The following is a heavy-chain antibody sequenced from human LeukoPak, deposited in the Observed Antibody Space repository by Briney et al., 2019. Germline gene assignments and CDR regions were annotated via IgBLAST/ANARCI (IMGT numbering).Heavy chain of an antibody. CDR3: ARDNRPYGGYDY. V-gene: IGHV3-53*01. Sequence: GGSLRLSCAASGFTVSSTYMSWVRQAPGKGLEWVSVIYSGGSTNYADSVKGRFTISRDNSKNTLYLQMNSLRAEDTAVYYCARDNRPYGGYDYWGQGTLVTVSS. D-gene: IGHD5-12*01. CDR1: GFTVSSTY. J-gene: IGHJ4*02. CDR2: IYSGGST.